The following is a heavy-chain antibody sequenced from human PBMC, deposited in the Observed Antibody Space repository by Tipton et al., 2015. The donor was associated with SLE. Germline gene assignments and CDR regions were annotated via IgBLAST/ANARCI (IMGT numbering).Heavy chain of an antibody. Sequence: TLSLTCTVSGGSISSGYYWGWIRQPPGKGLEWIGSIYHSGSTYYNPSLKSRVTISVDTSKNQFSLKLSSVTAADTAVYYCARDTGYSSGWLPLDYWGQGTLVTVSS. CDR2: IYHSGST. D-gene: IGHD6-19*01. J-gene: IGHJ4*02. CDR3: ARDTGYSSGWLPLDY. V-gene: IGHV4-38-2*02. CDR1: GGSISSGYY.